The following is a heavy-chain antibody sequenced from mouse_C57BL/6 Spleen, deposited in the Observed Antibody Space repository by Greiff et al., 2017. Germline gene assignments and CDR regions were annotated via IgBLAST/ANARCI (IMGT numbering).Heavy chain of an antibody. CDR1: GYTFTSYW. Sequence: QVQLQQPGAELVRPGSSVKLSCKASGYTFTSYWMAWVKQRPGHGLEWIGNIYPSDSETHYNQKFKDKATLTVDKSSSTAYMQLSSLTSEDSAVYYCARDGYYGGFAYWGQGTLVTVSA. D-gene: IGHD2-3*01. CDR2: IYPSDSET. J-gene: IGHJ3*01. CDR3: ARDGYYGGFAY. V-gene: IGHV1-61*01.